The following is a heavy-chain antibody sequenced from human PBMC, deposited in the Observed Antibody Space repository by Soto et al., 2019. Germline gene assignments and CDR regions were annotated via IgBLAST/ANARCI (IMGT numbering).Heavy chain of an antibody. CDR3: ARPAGHYYYYMDV. CDR2: IWDDGSEK. D-gene: IGHD6-13*01. V-gene: IGHV3-33*01. CDR1: GFIFSTYG. J-gene: IGHJ6*03. Sequence: QEQLVESGGGVVQSGRSLRLSCAASGFIFSTYGMHWVRQAPGKGLEWVAVIWDDGSEKYYADSVKGRFTITRDNSKNTLYLQMNSLRAEDTAVYFCARPAGHYYYYMDVWGIGTTVTVSS.